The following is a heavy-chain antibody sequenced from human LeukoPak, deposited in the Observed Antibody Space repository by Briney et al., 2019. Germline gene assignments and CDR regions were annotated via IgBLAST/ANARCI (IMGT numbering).Heavy chain of an antibody. V-gene: IGHV1-2*02. CDR2: INPNSGGT. CDR3: ARDSNGSGSYYAFFDY. Sequence: GASVKVSCKASGYTFTGYYMHWVRQAPGQGLEWMGWINPNSGGTNYAQKFQGRVTMTRDTSISTAYMELSRLRSDDTAVYYCARDSNGSGSYYAFFDYWGQGTLVTVSS. D-gene: IGHD3-10*01. J-gene: IGHJ4*02. CDR1: GYTFTGYY.